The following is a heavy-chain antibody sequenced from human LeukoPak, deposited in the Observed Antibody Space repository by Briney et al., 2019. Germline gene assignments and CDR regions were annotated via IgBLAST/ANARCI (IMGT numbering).Heavy chain of an antibody. V-gene: IGHV4-59*08. J-gene: IGHJ4*02. CDR2: IYYSGST. CDR3: ARGRLGRQHASFFDS. Sequence: SETLSLTCSVSDGSMGTYYWGWIRQPPGKGREWIGYIYYSGSTTYNPSLKSRVTVSVDTSKNQFSLKLTSMTAADTAVYYCARGRLGRQHASFFDSWGQGTLVTVSS. CDR1: DGSMGTYY. D-gene: IGHD2-2*01.